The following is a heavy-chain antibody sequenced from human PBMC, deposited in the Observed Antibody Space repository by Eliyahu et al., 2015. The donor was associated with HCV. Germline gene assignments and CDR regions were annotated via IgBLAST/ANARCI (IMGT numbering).Heavy chain of an antibody. CDR1: GFTFSNYG. V-gene: IGHV3-33*01. CDR2: IWFDGSNI. CDR3: ARGQEFYYGPDSGFEY. J-gene: IGHJ4*02. Sequence: QVQLVESGGGVVQPXRSLRLSCAASGFTFSNYGXHWVRQAPGKGLEWVAVIWFDGSNIYYADSVKGRFTISRDNSKNMLYLQMNSLRAEDTALYYCARGQEFYYGPDSGFEYWGQGTLVTVSS. D-gene: IGHD3-10*01.